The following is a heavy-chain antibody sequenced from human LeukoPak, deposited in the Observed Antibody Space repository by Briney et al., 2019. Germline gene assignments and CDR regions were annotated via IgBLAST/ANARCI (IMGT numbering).Heavy chain of an antibody. J-gene: IGHJ4*02. V-gene: IGHV3-23*01. CDR1: GFTFSNSG. CDR2: ISGSGDRT. CDR3: DKGAAHFDY. Sequence: GGSLRLSCAASGFTFSNSGMSWVRQAPGKGLEWVSGISGSGDRTNYADSVKGRFTISRDNSKNTLYLQINSLRVDDTAVYYCDKGAAHFDYWGQGALVTVSS. D-gene: IGHD6-6*01.